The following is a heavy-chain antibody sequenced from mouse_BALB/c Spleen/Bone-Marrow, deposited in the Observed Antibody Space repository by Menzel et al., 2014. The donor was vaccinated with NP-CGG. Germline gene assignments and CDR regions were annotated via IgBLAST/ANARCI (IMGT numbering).Heavy chain of an antibody. D-gene: IGHD3-2*02. V-gene: IGHV1-14*01. CDR1: GYTFTSYV. CDR2: INPYNDGT. Sequence: EVQLVESGPELVKPGASVKMSCTASGYTFTSYVMHWVKQKPGQGLEWIGYINPYNDGTKYNEKFKVKATLTSDKSSSTAYMDLSSRTSEDSAIYYCARPRKLRLTYCFDYWGQGTTLTVSS. CDR3: ARPRKLRLTYCFDY. J-gene: IGHJ2*01.